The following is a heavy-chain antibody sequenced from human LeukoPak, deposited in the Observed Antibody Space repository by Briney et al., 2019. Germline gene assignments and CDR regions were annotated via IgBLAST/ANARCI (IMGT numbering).Heavy chain of an antibody. Sequence: GGSLRLSCAASGFTFSDYAMSWVRQAPGKGLEWVSAISGSGGSTYYADSVKGRFTISRDNSKNTLYLQMNSLRAEDTAVYYCARDRGYSGYDVDWYFDLWGRGTLVTVSS. D-gene: IGHD5-12*01. CDR1: GFTFSDYA. J-gene: IGHJ2*01. CDR2: ISGSGGST. V-gene: IGHV3-23*01. CDR3: ARDRGYSGYDVDWYFDL.